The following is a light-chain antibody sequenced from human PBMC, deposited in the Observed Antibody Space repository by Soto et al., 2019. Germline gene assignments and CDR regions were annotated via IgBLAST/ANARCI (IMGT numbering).Light chain of an antibody. Sequence: EIVLTQSPGTLSLSPGERATLSCRASQSVSSSYLAWYQQKPGQAPRLLIYDASNRATGIPARFSGSGSGTDFTLTISRLEPEDFAVYYCQQYGSSPLFGQGTRLEI. CDR3: QQYGSSPL. CDR2: DAS. J-gene: IGKJ5*01. CDR1: QSVSSSY. V-gene: IGKV3-20*01.